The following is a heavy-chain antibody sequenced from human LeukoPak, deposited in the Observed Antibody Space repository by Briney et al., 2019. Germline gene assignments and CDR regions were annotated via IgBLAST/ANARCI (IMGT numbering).Heavy chain of an antibody. Sequence: GGSLRLSCAASGFTFSSYGMHWARQAPGKGLEGVAFIRYDGSNKYYADSVKGRCTISRDNSKNTLDLQVNSLRVEDTAVYYCARGLFLSGYLDAFDMWGQGTVVTVSS. V-gene: IGHV3-30*02. D-gene: IGHD3-22*01. CDR1: GFTFSSYG. J-gene: IGHJ3*02. CDR2: IRYDGSNK. CDR3: ARGLFLSGYLDAFDM.